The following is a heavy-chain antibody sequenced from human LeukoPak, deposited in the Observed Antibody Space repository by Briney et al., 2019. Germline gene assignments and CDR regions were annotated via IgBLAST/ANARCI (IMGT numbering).Heavy chain of an antibody. CDR2: IYTSGST. CDR1: GGSISSYY. Sequence: SETLSLTCTVSGGSISSYYWSWIRQPAGKGLEWIGRIYTSGSTNYNPSLKSRVTMSVDTSKNQFSLKLSSVTAADTAVYYCARYNHCSGGSCYGDAFDIWGQGTMVTVSS. V-gene: IGHV4-4*07. D-gene: IGHD2-15*01. J-gene: IGHJ3*02. CDR3: ARYNHCSGGSCYGDAFDI.